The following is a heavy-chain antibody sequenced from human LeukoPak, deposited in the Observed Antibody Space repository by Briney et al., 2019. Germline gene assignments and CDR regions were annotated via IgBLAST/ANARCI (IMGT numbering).Heavy chain of an antibody. CDR2: IKYDGREK. V-gene: IGHV3-7*01. CDR1: GFTFSNYW. J-gene: IGHJ4*02. D-gene: IGHD1-26*01. Sequence: PVGSLRLSCAATGFTFSNYWMSWFRQAPGKGLEWVANIKYDGREKQYVDSVKGRFTISRDNAKNSLFLQMNSLRAEDTAVYYCARYLNSGPEDFWGQGTLVTVSS. CDR3: ARYLNSGPEDF.